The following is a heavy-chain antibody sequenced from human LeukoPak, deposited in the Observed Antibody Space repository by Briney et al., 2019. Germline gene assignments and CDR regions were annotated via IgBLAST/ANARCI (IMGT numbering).Heavy chain of an antibody. Sequence: GGSLRLSCAASGFTFSSYAMSWVRQAPGKGLEWVSAISGSGGSTYYADSVKGRVTISRDNSKNTLYLQMNSLRAEDAAVYHCAKGSYYYDSADYFDYWGQGTLVTVSS. D-gene: IGHD3-22*01. CDR2: ISGSGGST. CDR1: GFTFSSYA. V-gene: IGHV3-23*01. CDR3: AKGSYYYDSADYFDY. J-gene: IGHJ4*02.